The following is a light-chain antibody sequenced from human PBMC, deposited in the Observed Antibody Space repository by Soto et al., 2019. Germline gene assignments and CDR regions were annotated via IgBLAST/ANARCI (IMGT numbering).Light chain of an antibody. CDR2: AAS. J-gene: IGKJ2*01. Sequence: EIVLTQSPGTLSLSPGDRATLSCRASQSVPSSYLAWYQQKPGQAPRLLIYAASGRATGIPDRFSGSGSGTAFALTISTLEHEDFAVYYCQQSGSSLRPVTFGQGTKLE. V-gene: IGKV3-20*01. CDR3: QQSGSSLRPVT. CDR1: QSVPSSY.